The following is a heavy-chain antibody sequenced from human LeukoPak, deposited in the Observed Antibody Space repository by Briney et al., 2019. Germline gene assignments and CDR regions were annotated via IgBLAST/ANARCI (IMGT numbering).Heavy chain of an antibody. Sequence: GGSLRLSCAASGFTLSSYAMSWVRQAPGKGLEWVSAISGSGGSTYYADSVKGRFTISRDNSKNTLYLQMNSLRAEDTAVYYCAKPLLGTSIAVAGIGYWGQGTLVTVSS. CDR1: GFTLSSYA. D-gene: IGHD6-19*01. CDR2: ISGSGGST. V-gene: IGHV3-23*01. CDR3: AKPLLGTSIAVAGIGY. J-gene: IGHJ4*02.